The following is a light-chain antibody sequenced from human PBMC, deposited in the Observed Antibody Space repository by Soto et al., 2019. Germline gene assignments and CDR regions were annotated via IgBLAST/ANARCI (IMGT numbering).Light chain of an antibody. J-gene: IGKJ1*01. V-gene: IGKV3-20*01. CDR2: DAS. Sequence: EIVLTQSPGTLSLSPGERATLSCRASQSVRSSFLAWYQQRPGQAPRLLIYDASTRATGIPGRFSGSESGTDFTLTISRLEPEDFAVYYCQQYGISPRTFGQGTKVDIK. CDR3: QQYGISPRT. CDR1: QSVRSSF.